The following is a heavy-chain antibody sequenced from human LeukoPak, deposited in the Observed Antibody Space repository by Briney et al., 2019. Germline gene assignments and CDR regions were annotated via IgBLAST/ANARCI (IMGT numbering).Heavy chain of an antibody. CDR3: ARDASLGPFDS. J-gene: IGHJ4*02. CDR2: IFHSGAT. Sequence: SGTLPLTCIVSGGSISTYYWSWIRQPPGKGLEWIGYIFHSGATNYSPSLRSRVTMSVDTSKNQFSLRLRSVTAADTAVYFCARDASLGPFDSWGQGIQVTVSS. CDR1: GGSISTYY. D-gene: IGHD3-3*02. V-gene: IGHV4-59*01.